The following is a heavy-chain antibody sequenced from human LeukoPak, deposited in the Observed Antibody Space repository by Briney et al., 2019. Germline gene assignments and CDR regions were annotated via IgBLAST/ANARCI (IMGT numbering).Heavy chain of an antibody. V-gene: IGHV4-39*01. CDR2: IYYSGRT. Sequence: PSETLSLTCTVSGGSLNSSSYYWGWIRQPPGKGLEWIGSIYYSGRTYYNPSLKSRVTIFVDTSKNQFSLKLNSVTAADTALYYCARSQATAMVSDYWGQGTLVTVSS. CDR1: GGSLNSSSYY. CDR3: ARSQATAMVSDY. J-gene: IGHJ4*02. D-gene: IGHD2-2*01.